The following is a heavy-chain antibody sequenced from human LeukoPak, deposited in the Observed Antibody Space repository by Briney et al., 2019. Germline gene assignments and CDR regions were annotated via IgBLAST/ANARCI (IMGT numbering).Heavy chain of an antibody. CDR3: ARAGGIVGATTDDAFDI. V-gene: IGHV3-21*01. J-gene: IGHJ3*02. CDR1: GFTFSSYS. Sequence: GGSLRLPCAASGFTFSSYSMNWVRQAPGKGLEWVSSISSSSSYIYYADSVKGRFTISRDNAKNSLYLQMNSLRAEDTAVYYCARAGGIVGATTDDAFDIWGQGTMVTVSS. CDR2: ISSSSSYI. D-gene: IGHD1-26*01.